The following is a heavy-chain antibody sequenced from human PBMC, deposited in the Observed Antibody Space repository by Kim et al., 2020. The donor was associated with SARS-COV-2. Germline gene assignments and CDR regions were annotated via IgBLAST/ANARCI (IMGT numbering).Heavy chain of an antibody. D-gene: IGHD2-15*01. V-gene: IGHV4-34*01. CDR3: ARRGYANAGLVRTFDY. Sequence: PTLKGRVTISVDTSKNQVSLKLTSVDAAETAVYYCARRGYANAGLVRTFDYWGQGNLVTVSS. J-gene: IGHJ4*02.